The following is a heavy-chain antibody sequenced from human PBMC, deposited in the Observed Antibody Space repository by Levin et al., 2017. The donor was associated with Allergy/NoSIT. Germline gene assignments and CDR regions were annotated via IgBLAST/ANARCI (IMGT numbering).Heavy chain of an antibody. Sequence: SETLSLTCAVYGGSFSGYYWSWIRQPPGKGLEWIGEINHSGSTNYNPSLKSRVTISVDTSKNQFSLKLSSVTAADTAVYYCASFGDLYGDYLIPDWGQGTLVTVSS. V-gene: IGHV4-34*01. CDR1: GGSFSGYY. D-gene: IGHD4-17*01. J-gene: IGHJ4*02. CDR3: ASFGDLYGDYLIPD. CDR2: INHSGST.